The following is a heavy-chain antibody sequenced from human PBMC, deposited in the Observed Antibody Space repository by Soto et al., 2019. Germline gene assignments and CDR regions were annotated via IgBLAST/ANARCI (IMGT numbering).Heavy chain of an antibody. D-gene: IGHD6-19*01. Sequence: PSETLSLTCTVSGGSISSSSYYWGWIRQPPGKGLEWIGSIYYSGSTYYNPSLKSRVTISVDTSKNQFSLKLSSVTAADTAVYYCGSLAGIAVAGTSGYYYGMDVWGQGTTVTVSS. CDR2: IYYSGST. CDR1: GGSISSSSYY. V-gene: IGHV4-39*01. J-gene: IGHJ6*02. CDR3: GSLAGIAVAGTSGYYYGMDV.